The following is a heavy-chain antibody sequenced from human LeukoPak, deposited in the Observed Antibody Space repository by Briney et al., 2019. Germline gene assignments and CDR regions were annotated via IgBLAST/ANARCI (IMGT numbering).Heavy chain of an antibody. D-gene: IGHD3/OR15-3a*01. CDR2: ISAYNGNT. V-gene: IGHV1-18*01. J-gene: IGHJ4*02. Sequence: ASVKVSCKASGFTFTNYGINWVRQAHGQGLEWMGWISAYNGNTNYAQNLQGRVTMTTDTSTSTAYMELRSLRSDDTAVYYCARGDYYFDYCGQGTLVTVSS. CDR1: GFTFTNYG. CDR3: ARGDYYFDY.